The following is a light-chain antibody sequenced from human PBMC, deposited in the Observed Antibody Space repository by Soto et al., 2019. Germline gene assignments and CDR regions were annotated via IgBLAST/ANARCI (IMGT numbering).Light chain of an antibody. Sequence: QPVLTQSPSASASLGASVKLTCTLSSGHSSYAIAWHQQQPEKGPRYLMKLNSDGSHSKGDGIPDRFSGSSSGAERYLTFSSLQSEYDADYYCQTWGTGIRVFGGGTKVTVL. CDR2: LNSDGSH. V-gene: IGLV4-69*01. CDR3: QTWGTGIRV. J-gene: IGLJ2*01. CDR1: SGHSSYA.